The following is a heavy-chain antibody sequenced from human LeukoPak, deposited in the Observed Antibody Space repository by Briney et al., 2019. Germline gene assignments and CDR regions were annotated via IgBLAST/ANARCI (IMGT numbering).Heavy chain of an antibody. D-gene: IGHD3-3*01. CDR1: GYTFTSYY. Sequence: ASVKVSCKASGYTFTSYYMHWVRQAPGQGLEWMGIINPSGGSTSYAQKFQGRATMTRDTSTSTVYMELSSLRSEDTAVYYCARVSTPAYYDFWSGYWFDPWGQGTLVTVSS. CDR2: INPSGGST. CDR3: ARVSTPAYYDFWSGYWFDP. V-gene: IGHV1-46*01. J-gene: IGHJ5*02.